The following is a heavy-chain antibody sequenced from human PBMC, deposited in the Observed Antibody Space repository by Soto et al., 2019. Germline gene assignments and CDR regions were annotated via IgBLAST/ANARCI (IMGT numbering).Heavy chain of an antibody. V-gene: IGHV1-2*02. CDR2: INPNSGGT. J-gene: IGHJ6*02. D-gene: IGHD3-10*01. CDR1: GYTFTGYY. CDR3: ARDRRYYGSGSYEDYYYGMDV. Sequence: GASVKVSCKASGYTFTGYYMHWVRQAPGQGLEWMGWINPNSGGTNYAQKFQGRVTMTRDTSISTAYMELSRLRSDDTAVYYCARDRRYYGSGSYEDYYYGMDVWGPGTTVTVSS.